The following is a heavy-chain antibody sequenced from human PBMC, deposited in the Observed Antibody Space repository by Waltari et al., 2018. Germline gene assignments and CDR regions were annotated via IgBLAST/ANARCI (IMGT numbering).Heavy chain of an antibody. D-gene: IGHD2-15*01. CDR3: ARDLVPKVVDRFGNYYFMDV. V-gene: IGHV1-2*07. Sequence: VQLVQSGAEVKKPGASVKVSCKAAAYTITSYYMHWVRQAPGQGLAWLGWINPNSGCTNSAHKLQGRVTVTRDTSFSTAYMELSRLRSDDTAVYYCARDLVPKVVDRFGNYYFMDVWGKGTTVTVSS. CDR1: AYTITSYY. CDR2: INPNSGCT. J-gene: IGHJ6*03.